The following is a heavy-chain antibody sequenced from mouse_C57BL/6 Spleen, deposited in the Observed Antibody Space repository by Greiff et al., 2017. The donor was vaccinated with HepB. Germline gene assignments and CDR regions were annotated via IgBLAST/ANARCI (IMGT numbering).Heavy chain of an antibody. D-gene: IGHD2-4*01. CDR2: IWGDGST. V-gene: IGHV2-3*01. J-gene: IGHJ4*01. CDR1: GFSFTSYG. CDR3: AKVGLRRAMDY. Sequence: QVHVKQSGPGLVAPSQSLSITCTVSGFSFTSYGVSWVRQPPGKGLEWLGVIWGDGSTNYHSALISRLSISKDNSKSQVFLKLNSLQTDDTATYYCAKVGLRRAMDYWGQGTSVTVSS.